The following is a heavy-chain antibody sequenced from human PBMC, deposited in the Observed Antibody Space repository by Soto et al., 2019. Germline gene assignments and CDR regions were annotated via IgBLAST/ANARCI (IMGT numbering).Heavy chain of an antibody. J-gene: IGHJ4*02. CDR1: GYTFSTYD. CDR2: ISGNNGNT. CDR3: ARERRRPYYDILTGYFPFDY. D-gene: IGHD3-9*01. Sequence: ASVKVSCKASGYTFSTYDISWVRQAPGQGLEWMGWISGNNGNTNYAQNVQDRVTMTTDTSTNTAYMELRSLRSDDTAVYYCARERRRPYYDILTGYFPFDYWGQGTLVTSPQ. V-gene: IGHV1-18*01.